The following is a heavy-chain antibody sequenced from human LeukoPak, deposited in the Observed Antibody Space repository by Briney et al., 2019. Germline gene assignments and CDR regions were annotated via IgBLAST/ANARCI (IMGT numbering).Heavy chain of an antibody. J-gene: IGHJ4*02. Sequence: QTGGSLRLSCAASGFTFSAYAMHWVRQAPGKGLEYVSAIGGDGGGTYYANSVKGRFTISRDNSKNTLYLHMGSLTTEDMAVYYCARDLGGVAEYYFDYWGQGILVTVSS. D-gene: IGHD6-19*01. V-gene: IGHV3-64*01. CDR2: IGGDGGGT. CDR3: ARDLGGVAEYYFDY. CDR1: GFTFSAYA.